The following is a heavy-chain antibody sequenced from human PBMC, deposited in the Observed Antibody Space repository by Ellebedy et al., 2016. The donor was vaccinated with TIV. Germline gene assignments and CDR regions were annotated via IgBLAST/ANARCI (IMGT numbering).Heavy chain of an antibody. CDR1: GYTFTRYYF. V-gene: IGHV1-46*01. CDR3: ARGGRYSGSYNFDH. D-gene: IGHD1-26*01. Sequence: AASVKVSCKASGYTFTRYYFMHWVRQAPGQGLEWMGIINPGDGTTTYARKFQGRLTMTRDPSTSTFYMELGSLRSEDTAVYYCARGGRYSGSYNFDHWGQGSLVTVSS. CDR2: INPGDGTT. J-gene: IGHJ4*02.